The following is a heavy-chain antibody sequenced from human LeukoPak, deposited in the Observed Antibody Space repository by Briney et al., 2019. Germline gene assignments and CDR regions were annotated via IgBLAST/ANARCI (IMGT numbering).Heavy chain of an antibody. J-gene: IGHJ4*02. CDR1: GFTFSSYS. D-gene: IGHD6-6*01. Sequence: GGSLRVSCTASGFTFSSYSMNWVRQGAGKGLEWVSSISSGSKYIYYADSVKGRFTISRDNARNSLYLQMNSLRAEDTAVYYRARASPQYSSSDYWGQGTLVTVSS. CDR3: ARASPQYSSSDY. CDR2: ISSGSKYI. V-gene: IGHV3-21*01.